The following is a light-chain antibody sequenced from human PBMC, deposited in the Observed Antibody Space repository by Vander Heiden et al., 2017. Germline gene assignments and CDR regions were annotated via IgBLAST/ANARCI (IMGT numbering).Light chain of an antibody. Sequence: EIVMTQSPATLSVSPGERATLSCRASQSVSNNLAWYQQKPGQAPRLLIYGASTRATGLPARFSGSGYGTEFTLTISSRQSEDFAVYYCQQYHNWPPYTFGQGTKMEIK. J-gene: IGKJ2*01. CDR2: GAS. V-gene: IGKV3-15*01. CDR3: QQYHNWPPYT. CDR1: QSVSNN.